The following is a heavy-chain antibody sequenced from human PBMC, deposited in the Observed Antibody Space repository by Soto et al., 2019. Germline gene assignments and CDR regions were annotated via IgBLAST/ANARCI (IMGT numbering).Heavy chain of an antibody. V-gene: IGHV6-1*01. CDR1: GDSVSSNIAA. Sequence: SQTLSLTCVISGDSVSSNIAAWNWVRQSPSRGLEWLGRTKYRSKWYTDYATSVKSRISINPDTSKNQVSLQLNSVTPEDTAVYYCAREGSSTWTCYFDFWGQGILVTVSS. CDR2: TKYRSKWYT. J-gene: IGHJ4*02. D-gene: IGHD6-13*01. CDR3: AREGSSTWTCYFDF.